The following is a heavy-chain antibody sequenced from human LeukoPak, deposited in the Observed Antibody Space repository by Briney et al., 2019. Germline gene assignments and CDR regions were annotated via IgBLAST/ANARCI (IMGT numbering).Heavy chain of an antibody. J-gene: IGHJ4*02. CDR1: GFTFSSYA. Sequence: PGGSLRLSCAASGFTFSSYAMSWVRQAPGKGLEWVSSISDSGGSTFYADSVKGRFTISRDNSKNTLYLQMNSLRAEDTAVYSCAKGQHMVRGLIPDYWGQGTLVTVSS. V-gene: IGHV3-23*01. D-gene: IGHD3-10*01. CDR3: AKGQHMVRGLIPDY. CDR2: ISDSGGST.